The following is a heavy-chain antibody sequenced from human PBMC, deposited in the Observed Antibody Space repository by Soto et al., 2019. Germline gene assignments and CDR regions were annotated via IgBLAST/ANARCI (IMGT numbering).Heavy chain of an antibody. V-gene: IGHV2-70*11. J-gene: IGHJ4*02. D-gene: IGHD6-13*01. CDR3: ARINIAAAGPAFDY. Sequence: SGPTLVNPTQTLTLTCTFSGFSLSTSGMCVSWIRQPPGKALEWLARIDWDDDKYYGTSLKTRLTISKDTSKNQVVLTMTNMDPVDTATYYCARINIAAAGPAFDYWGQGTLVTVSS. CDR1: GFSLSTSGMC. CDR2: IDWDDDK.